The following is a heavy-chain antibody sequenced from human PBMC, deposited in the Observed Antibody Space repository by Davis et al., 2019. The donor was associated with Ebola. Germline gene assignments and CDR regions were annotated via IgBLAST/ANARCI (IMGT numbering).Heavy chain of an antibody. CDR2: ISGSGGST. J-gene: IGHJ4*02. CDR3: ARESGLRWYRTLYYFDY. Sequence: GESLKISCAASGFTFSSYAMSWVRQAPGKGLEWVSAISGSGGSTYYADSVKGRFTISRDNSKNTLYLQMNSLRAEDTAVYYCARESGLRWYRTLYYFDYWGQGTLVTVSS. V-gene: IGHV3-23*01. CDR1: GFTFSSYA. D-gene: IGHD4-23*01.